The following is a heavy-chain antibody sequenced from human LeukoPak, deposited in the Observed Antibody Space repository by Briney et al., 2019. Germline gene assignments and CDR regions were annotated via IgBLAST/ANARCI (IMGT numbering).Heavy chain of an antibody. CDR2: INHSGST. Sequence: SETLSLTCAVYGGSFSGYYWSWIRQPPGKGLEWIGEINHSGSTNYNPSLKSRVTISVDTSKNQFSLKLSSVTAADTAVYYCARDRGGIDYGDSLFDYWGQGTLVTVSS. J-gene: IGHJ4*02. CDR1: GGSFSGYY. V-gene: IGHV4-34*01. D-gene: IGHD4-17*01. CDR3: ARDRGGIDYGDSLFDY.